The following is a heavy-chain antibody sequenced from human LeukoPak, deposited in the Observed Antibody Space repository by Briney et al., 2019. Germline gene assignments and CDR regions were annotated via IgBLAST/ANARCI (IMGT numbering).Heavy chain of an antibody. CDR3: ARVHYYGSGLSSYFDY. D-gene: IGHD3-10*01. J-gene: IGHJ4*02. V-gene: IGHV4-59*01. CDR1: GDSITNYY. Sequence: SETLSLTCTVSGDSITNYYWSWIRQPPGKGLEWIGYIYYSGSTKYNPSLKSRVIISVDTSKNQFSLKLSSVTAADTAVYYCARVHYYGSGLSSYFDYWGQGTLVTVSS. CDR2: IYYSGST.